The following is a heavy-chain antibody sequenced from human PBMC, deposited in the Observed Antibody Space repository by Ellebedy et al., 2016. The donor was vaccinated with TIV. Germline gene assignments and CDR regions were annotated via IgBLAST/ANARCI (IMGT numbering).Heavy chain of an antibody. Sequence: GESLKISCAASGFTFSIAGMTWVRQAPGKGLEWVATIVNSGRETYYADPLKGRFTISRDNAMNSLYLQMDSLTVEDTAVYYCARARLDWNWFDPWGQGTLVTVSS. J-gene: IGHJ5*02. V-gene: IGHV3-21*06. CDR2: IVNSGRET. CDR1: GFTFSIAG. D-gene: IGHD3-9*01. CDR3: ARARLDWNWFDP.